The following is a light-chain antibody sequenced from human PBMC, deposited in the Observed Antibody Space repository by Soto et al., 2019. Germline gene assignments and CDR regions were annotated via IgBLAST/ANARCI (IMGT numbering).Light chain of an antibody. CDR1: QGGSRK. V-gene: IGKV3-15*01. CDR2: GAS. J-gene: IGKJ4*02. Sequence: EIVLRHSPPTLSLSPGERAAFSSMASQGGSRKLAWYQHKPGQAPRLLISGASTGATGIPARFSGSGSGTEFTLTISSLQSEDCAIYYCQQYHTWPMTFGGGTKVDIK. CDR3: QQYHTWPMT.